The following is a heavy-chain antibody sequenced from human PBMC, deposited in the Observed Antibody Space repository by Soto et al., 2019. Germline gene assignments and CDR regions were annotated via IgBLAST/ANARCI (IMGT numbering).Heavy chain of an antibody. V-gene: IGHV1-8*01. D-gene: IGHD5-18*01. Sequence: QVQLVQSGAEVKKPGASVKVSCKASGYTFTSYDINWVRQATGQGLEWMGWMNPNSGNTGYAQKFQGRVTMTRNTSIRTAYMELSSLRSEETAVYYCAREPDSYGRKKASRSLGYWGQGTLVTVSS. CDR1: GYTFTSYD. CDR2: MNPNSGNT. J-gene: IGHJ4*02. CDR3: AREPDSYGRKKASRSLGY.